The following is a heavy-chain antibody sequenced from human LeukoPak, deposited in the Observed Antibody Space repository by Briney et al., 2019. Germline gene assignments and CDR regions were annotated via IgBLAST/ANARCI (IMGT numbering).Heavy chain of an antibody. Sequence: PGRSLRLSCAASGFTFSSYGMHWVRQAPGKGLEWVAVMWYDGSNKYYADSVKGRFTISRDNSKSTLYMQMNSLRGEDTAVYYCARDRGSGSYGTEYWGQGTLVTVSS. V-gene: IGHV3-33*01. CDR1: GFTFSSYG. CDR3: ARDRGSGSYGTEY. J-gene: IGHJ4*02. CDR2: MWYDGSNK. D-gene: IGHD3-16*01.